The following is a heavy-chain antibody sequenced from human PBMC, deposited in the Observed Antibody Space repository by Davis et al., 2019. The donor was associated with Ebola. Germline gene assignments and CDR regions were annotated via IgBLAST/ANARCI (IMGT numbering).Heavy chain of an antibody. J-gene: IGHJ6*02. CDR3: ARDHNDFSMDV. D-gene: IGHD3-3*01. V-gene: IGHV4-59*01. Sequence: MPGGSLRLSCTVSGGSIGSYYWSWIRQPPGKGLEWIGYIYYSGSTNYNPSLKSRVTISVDTSKNQFSLKLSSVTAADTAVYYCARDHNDFSMDVWGQGTTVTVSS. CDR2: IYYSGST. CDR1: GGSIGSYY.